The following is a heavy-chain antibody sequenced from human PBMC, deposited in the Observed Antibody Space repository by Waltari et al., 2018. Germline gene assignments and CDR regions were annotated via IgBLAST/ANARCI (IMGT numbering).Heavy chain of an antibody. J-gene: IGHJ4*02. D-gene: IGHD6-13*01. Sequence: EVQLVESGGGLVQPGGSLRLSCAASGFTFSSYEMNWVRQAPGKGLEWVSYISSSCSTIYYADSVKGRFTISRDNAKNSLYLQMNSLRAEDTAVYYCAREGIAAAGDYWGQGTLVTVSS. CDR3: AREGIAAAGDY. V-gene: IGHV3-48*03. CDR1: GFTFSSYE. CDR2: ISSSCSTI.